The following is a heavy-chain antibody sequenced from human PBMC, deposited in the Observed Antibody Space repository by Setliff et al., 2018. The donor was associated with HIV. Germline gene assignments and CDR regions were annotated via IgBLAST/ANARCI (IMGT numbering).Heavy chain of an antibody. V-gene: IGHV4-59*01. CDR3: ARVGGYYYDWFDP. J-gene: IGHJ5*02. CDR1: GGSISSYY. CDR2: IYYSGST. Sequence: SETLSLTCTVSGGSISSYYWSWIRQPPGKGLEWIGYIYYSGSTNYNPSLKSRVTISVDTSKNQFSLKLSSVTAADTAVYYCARVGGYYYDWFDPWGQGTLVTVS. D-gene: IGHD3-22*01.